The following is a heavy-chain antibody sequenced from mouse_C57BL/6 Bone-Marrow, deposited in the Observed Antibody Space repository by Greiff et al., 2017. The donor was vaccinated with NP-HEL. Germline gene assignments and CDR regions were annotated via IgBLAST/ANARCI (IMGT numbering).Heavy chain of an antibody. CDR3: ASRGPAFITTVVGYFDY. J-gene: IGHJ2*01. CDR2: INPYNGGT. CDR1: GYTFTDYY. V-gene: IGHV1-19*01. Sequence: EVKLQESGPVLVKPGASVKMSCKASGYTFTDYYMNWVKQSHGKSLEWIGVINPYNGGTSYNQKFKGKATLTVDKSSSTAYMELNSLTSEDSAVYYCASRGPAFITTVVGYFDYWGQGTTLTVSP. D-gene: IGHD1-1*01.